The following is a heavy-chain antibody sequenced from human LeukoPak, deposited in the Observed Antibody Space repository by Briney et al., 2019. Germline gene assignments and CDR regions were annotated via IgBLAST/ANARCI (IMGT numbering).Heavy chain of an antibody. CDR3: ARARVGVRGVIGWFDP. D-gene: IGHD3-10*01. V-gene: IGHV3-30-3*01. CDR1: GFTFSSYA. J-gene: IGHJ5*02. Sequence: PGGSLRLSCAASGFTFSSYAMHWVRQAPGKGLEWVAVISYDGSNKYYADSVKGRFTISRDNSKNTLYLQMNSLRAEDTAVYYCARARVGVRGVIGWFDPWGQGTLVTVSS. CDR2: ISYDGSNK.